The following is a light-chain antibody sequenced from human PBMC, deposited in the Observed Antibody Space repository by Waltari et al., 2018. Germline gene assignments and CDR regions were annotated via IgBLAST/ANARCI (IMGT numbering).Light chain of an antibody. V-gene: IGLV2-23*01. Sequence: QSALTQPASVSGSPGQSITIACPGTSSDVGSYNLVSWYQQHPGKAPKPMIYEGSKRPSGVSNRFSGSKSGDTASLTISGLQAEDEADYYCCSYAGSSTRFGGGTKLTVL. CDR1: SSDVGSYNL. J-gene: IGLJ2*01. CDR2: EGS. CDR3: CSYAGSSTR.